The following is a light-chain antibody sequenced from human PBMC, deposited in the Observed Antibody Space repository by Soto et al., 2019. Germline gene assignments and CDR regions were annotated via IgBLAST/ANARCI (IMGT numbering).Light chain of an antibody. V-gene: IGLV2-14*01. J-gene: IGLJ1*01. CDR1: SSDIGIYKY. CDR2: EVT. Sequence: QSVLTQPPSASGSPGQSVTISCTGSSSDIGIYKYVSWYQQHPGKVPKLIIYEVTNRPSGVSNRFSGSKSGNTASLTISGLQAEDEADYYCSSYTTSSTRVFGPGTKLTVL. CDR3: SSYTTSSTRV.